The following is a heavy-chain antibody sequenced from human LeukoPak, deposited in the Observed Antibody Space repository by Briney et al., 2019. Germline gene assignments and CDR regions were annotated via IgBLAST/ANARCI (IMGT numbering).Heavy chain of an antibody. J-gene: IGHJ4*02. D-gene: IGHD1-26*01. Sequence: ASEKVSCKASGYTFTSYDINWVRQATGQGLEWMGWMNPNSGNTGYAQKFQGRVTITRNTSISTAYMELSSLRSEDTAVYYCARVRSGSYSYYFDYWGQGTLVTVSS. CDR3: ARVRSGSYSYYFDY. CDR1: GYTFTSYD. V-gene: IGHV1-8*03. CDR2: MNPNSGNT.